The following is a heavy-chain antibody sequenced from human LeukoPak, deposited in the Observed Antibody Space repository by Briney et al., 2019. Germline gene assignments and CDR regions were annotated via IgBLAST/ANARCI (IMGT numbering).Heavy chain of an antibody. V-gene: IGHV3-48*03. CDR2: ISSSGSTI. J-gene: IGHJ4*02. CDR1: GFTFSSYE. Sequence: GGSLRLSCAASGFTFSSYEMNWVRQAPGKGLEWVSYISSSGSTIYYADSVKGRFTISRDNAKNSVYLQMNSLRAEDTAVYYCARVLRYFDWLTDYWGQGTLVTVSS. CDR3: ARVLRYFDWLTDY. D-gene: IGHD3-9*01.